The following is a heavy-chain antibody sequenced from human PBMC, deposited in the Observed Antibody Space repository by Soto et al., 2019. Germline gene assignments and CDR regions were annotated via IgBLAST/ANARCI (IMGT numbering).Heavy chain of an antibody. V-gene: IGHV3-21*01. CDR1: GFTFSSYS. D-gene: IGHD3-3*01. CDR2: ISSSSSYI. Sequence: EVQLVESGGGLVKPGGSLRPSCAASGFTFSSYSMNWVRQAPGKGLEWVSSISSSSSYIYYADSVKGRFTISRDNAKNSLYLRMNSLRAEDTAVYYCARDASTIRLLEWLATTYFDYWGQGTLVTVSS. J-gene: IGHJ4*02. CDR3: ARDASTIRLLEWLATTYFDY.